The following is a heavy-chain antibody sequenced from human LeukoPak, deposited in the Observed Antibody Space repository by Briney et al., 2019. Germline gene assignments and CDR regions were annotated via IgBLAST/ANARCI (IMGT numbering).Heavy chain of an antibody. D-gene: IGHD5-18*01. CDR1: GYTFTGYY. CDR2: INPNSGGT. J-gene: IGHJ4*02. CDR3: ARGTPTWIQLWLPDY. V-gene: IGHV1-2*06. Sequence: ASVKVSCKASGYTFTGYYMHWVRQAPGQRLEWMGRINPNSGGTNYAQKFQGRVTMTRDTSISTAYMELSRLRSDDTAVYYCARGTPTWIQLWLPDYWGQGTLVTVSS.